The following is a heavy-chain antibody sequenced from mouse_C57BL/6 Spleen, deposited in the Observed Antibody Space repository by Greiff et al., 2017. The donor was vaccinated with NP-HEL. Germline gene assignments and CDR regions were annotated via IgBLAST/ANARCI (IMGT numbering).Heavy chain of an antibody. V-gene: IGHV1-4*01. CDR2: INPSSGYT. J-gene: IGHJ2*01. Sequence: QVQLQQSGAELARPGASVKMSCKASGYTFTSYTMHWVKQRPGQGLEWIGYINPSSGYTKYNQKFKDKATLTADKSSSTAYMQLSSLTSEDSAVYYCAKEAYPVFSYYFDYWGQGTTLTVSS. CDR1: GYTFTSYT. CDR3: AKEAYPVFSYYFDY.